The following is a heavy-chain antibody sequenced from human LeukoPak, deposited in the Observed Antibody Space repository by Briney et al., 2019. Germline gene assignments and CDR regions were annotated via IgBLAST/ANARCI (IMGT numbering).Heavy chain of an antibody. CDR2: IYYSGST. CDR3: AREAWVTRGSFDI. Sequence: SETLSLTCTVSGGSISSYYWSWIRQPPGKGLEWIGYIYYSGSTNYNPSLKSRVTISVDTSKNQFSLKPSSVTAADTAVYYCAREAWVTRGSFDIWGQGTMVTVSS. J-gene: IGHJ3*02. V-gene: IGHV4-59*01. D-gene: IGHD5-18*01. CDR1: GGSISSYY.